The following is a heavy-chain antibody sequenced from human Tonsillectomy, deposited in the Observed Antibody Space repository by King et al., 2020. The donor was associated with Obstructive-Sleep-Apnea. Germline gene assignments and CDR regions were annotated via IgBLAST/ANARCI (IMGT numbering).Heavy chain of an antibody. J-gene: IGHJ4*02. CDR1: GGSISTAGYS. Sequence: QLQESGPGLVKPSQTLSLTCAVSGGSISTAGYSWTWIRQPPGKGLEWIGYIYYSGITYYTPSLKSRVTISVDTSKNQFSLKLSSVTAADTAVYYCARGVYGPGNYLPDYWGQGTLVTVSS. CDR2: IYYSGIT. D-gene: IGHD3-10*01. V-gene: IGHV4-30-4*07. CDR3: ARGVYGPGNYLPDY.